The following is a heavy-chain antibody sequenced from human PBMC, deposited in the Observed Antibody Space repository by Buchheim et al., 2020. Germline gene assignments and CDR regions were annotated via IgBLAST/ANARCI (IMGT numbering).Heavy chain of an antibody. J-gene: IGHJ6*04. CDR3: ARANSNVEVTGAKEGWGMDV. V-gene: IGHV4-31*03. CDR1: GGSISSGGYY. CDR2: IYYSGST. Sequence: QVQLQESGPGLVKPSQTLSLTCTVSGGSISSGGYYWSWIRQHPGKGLEWIGYIYYSGSTYYNPSLKSRVTISVDTSKNQFSLKLSTVTAADTTVEYCARANSNVEVTGAKEGWGMDVWGKGTT. D-gene: IGHD2-2*01.